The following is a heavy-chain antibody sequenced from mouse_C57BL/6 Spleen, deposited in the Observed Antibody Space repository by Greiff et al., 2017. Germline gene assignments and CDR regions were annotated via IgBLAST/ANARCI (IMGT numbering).Heavy chain of an antibody. V-gene: IGHV1-26*01. Sequence: EVKLVESGPELVKPGASVKISCKASGYTFTDYYMNWVKQSHGKSLEWIGDINPNNGSTCYTQKFKGKATLTVDKSSSTAYMVLRSLTSEDSAVYYCASGTTGFFDYWGQGTTLTVSS. CDR2: INPNNGST. D-gene: IGHD1-1*01. J-gene: IGHJ2*01. CDR1: GYTFTDYY. CDR3: ASGTTGFFDY.